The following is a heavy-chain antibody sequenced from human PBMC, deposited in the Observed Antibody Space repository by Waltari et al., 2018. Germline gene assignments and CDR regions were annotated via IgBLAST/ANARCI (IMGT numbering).Heavy chain of an antibody. Sequence: QVQLQQWGTGLLKPSETLSRTCAVYGGSFSGYYWSWIRQPPGKGLEWIGEINHSGSTNYNPSLKSRVTISVDASKNQFSLELTSVTAADTAVYYCARAQQQLVYYGLDVWGRGTTVTVSS. V-gene: IGHV4-34*01. CDR1: GGSFSGYY. D-gene: IGHD6-13*01. CDR2: INHSGST. CDR3: ARAQQQLVYYGLDV. J-gene: IGHJ6*02.